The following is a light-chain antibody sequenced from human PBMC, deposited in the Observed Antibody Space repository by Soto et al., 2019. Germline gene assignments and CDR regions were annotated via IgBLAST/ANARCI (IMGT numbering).Light chain of an antibody. CDR2: AAS. J-gene: IGKJ5*01. Sequence: DIQLTQSPSFLSASVGDRVTITCRASQGISSYLAWYQQKPGKAPKLLIYAASTLQSGVPSRFSGSGSGTEFTLTISSLQPEDFATYYCQQLNSYPPITFCQGTRLEIK. CDR3: QQLNSYPPIT. CDR1: QGISSY. V-gene: IGKV1-9*01.